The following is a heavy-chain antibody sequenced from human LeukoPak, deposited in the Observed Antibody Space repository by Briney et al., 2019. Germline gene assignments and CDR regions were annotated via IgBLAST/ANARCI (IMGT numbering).Heavy chain of an antibody. CDR3: ARSWTQYYFDY. Sequence: GGSLRLSCTASGFTSAKYGLHWVRQAPGKGLEWVAVIWYDGSKEYYADSVKGRFTISRDNSENTLYLHMNSLRAEDTAVYYCARSWTQYYFDYWGQGTLVTVSS. D-gene: IGHD3/OR15-3a*01. J-gene: IGHJ4*02. CDR2: IWYDGSKE. CDR1: GFTSAKYG. V-gene: IGHV3-33*01.